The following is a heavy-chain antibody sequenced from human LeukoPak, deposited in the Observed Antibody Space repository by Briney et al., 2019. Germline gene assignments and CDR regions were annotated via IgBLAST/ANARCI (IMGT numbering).Heavy chain of an antibody. CDR2: FDPEDGET. V-gene: IGHV1-24*01. Sequence: GASVKVSCKVFGYTLTELSMHWVRQAPGKGLEWIGGFDPEDGETIYAQKFQGRVTMTEDTPTDTAYMELSSLRSEDTAVYYCATLPPGYSGYTITDYWGQGTLVTVSS. CDR3: ATLPPGYSGYTITDY. CDR1: GYTLTELS. J-gene: IGHJ4*02. D-gene: IGHD5-12*01.